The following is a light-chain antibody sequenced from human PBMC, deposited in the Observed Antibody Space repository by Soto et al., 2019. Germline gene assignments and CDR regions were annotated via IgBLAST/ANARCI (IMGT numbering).Light chain of an antibody. CDR2: DAS. V-gene: IGKV3-11*01. Sequence: EIVLTQSPVTLSLSPGERATLSCRASQSVSSYLVWYQKKPGQAPRLLIYDASNRATGIPDRFSGSGSGTDFTLTISSLEPEDFALYYCQHGNTWPIAFGQGTRLE. CDR1: QSVSSY. J-gene: IGKJ5*01. CDR3: QHGNTWPIA.